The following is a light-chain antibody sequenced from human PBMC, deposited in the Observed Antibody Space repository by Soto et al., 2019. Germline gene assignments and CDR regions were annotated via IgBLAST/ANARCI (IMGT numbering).Light chain of an antibody. J-gene: IGKJ4*01. CDR3: HQYGSSPLT. Sequence: DIVLTQSPVTLSLSPGDRATLSCRASQTVRSSFLAWYQQKPGLAPRLLIYGASSRATGIPDRFSGSGSGADFTLTISRLEPEDFAVYYCHQYGSSPLTFGGGTKVDIK. CDR1: QTVRSSF. V-gene: IGKV3-20*01. CDR2: GAS.